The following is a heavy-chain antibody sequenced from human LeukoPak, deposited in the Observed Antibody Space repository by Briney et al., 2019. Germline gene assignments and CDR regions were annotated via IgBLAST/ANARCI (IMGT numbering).Heavy chain of an antibody. CDR3: ARRFRYCSGGSCYCWFDP. V-gene: IGHV4-39*01. CDR1: GGSFSGYY. D-gene: IGHD2-15*01. J-gene: IGHJ5*02. Sequence: SETLSLTCAVYGGSFSGYYWGWIRQPPGKGLEWIGSIYYSGSTYYNPSLKSRVTISVDTSKNQFSLKLSSVTAADTAVYYCARRFRYCSGGSCYCWFDPWGQGTLVTVSS. CDR2: IYYSGST.